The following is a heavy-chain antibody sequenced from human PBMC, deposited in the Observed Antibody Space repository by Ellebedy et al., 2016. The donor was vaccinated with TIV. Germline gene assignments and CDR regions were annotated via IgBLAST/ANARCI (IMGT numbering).Heavy chain of an antibody. V-gene: IGHV3-21*01. CDR1: GFIFSDFS. D-gene: IGHD7-27*01. J-gene: IGHJ4*01. CDR3: ARDGTKWGSGSKY. Sequence: GESLKISCAASGFIFSDFSMNWVRQVPGKGLDWVASMSSTSRYKYYGTSVKGRFTISRDNAKNSLYLQMGSLRAEDTAIYYCARDGTKWGSGSKYWGHGTLVTVSS. CDR2: MSSTSRYK.